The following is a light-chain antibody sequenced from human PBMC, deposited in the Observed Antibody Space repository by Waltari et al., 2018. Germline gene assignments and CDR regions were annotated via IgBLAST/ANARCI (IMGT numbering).Light chain of an antibody. V-gene: IGLV4-69*01. Sequence: QLVVTQSPSASASLGASVKLTRTLSSGHSSNTIAWLQQQPEKGPRYLMKVNSDGSHSRGDEIPERFSGSSSGAERHLTISSLQAEDEADYYCQTGGHGTWVFGGGTKLTVL. CDR3: QTGGHGTWV. CDR2: VNSDGSH. CDR1: SGHSSNT. J-gene: IGLJ3*02.